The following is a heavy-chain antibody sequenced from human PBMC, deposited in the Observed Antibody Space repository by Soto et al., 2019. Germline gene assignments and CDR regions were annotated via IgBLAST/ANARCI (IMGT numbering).Heavy chain of an antibody. CDR2: IYYSGST. J-gene: IGHJ4*01. D-gene: IGHD3-22*01. CDR1: GGSSSSSSYY. Sequence: PSETLSLTCTVSGGSSSSSSYYWGWIRQPPGKGLEWIGSIYYSGSTYYNPSLKSRVTISVDTSKNQFSLKLSSVTAADTAVYYCARRSGNYHSRDSAFAHRGYGTLVTVSS. CDR3: ARRSGNYHSRDSAFAH. V-gene: IGHV4-39*01.